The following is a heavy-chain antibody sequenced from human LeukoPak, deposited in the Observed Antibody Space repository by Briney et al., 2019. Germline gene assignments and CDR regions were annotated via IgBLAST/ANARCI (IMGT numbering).Heavy chain of an antibody. V-gene: IGHV3-21*01. CDR3: ARDGTPVTTDY. CDR2: ISSSSSYI. Sequence: GGSLRLPCAASGFTFSSYSMNWVRQAPGKGLEWVSSISSSSSYIYYADSVKGRFTISRDNAKNSLHLQMNSLRAEDTAVYYCARDGTPVTTDYWGQGTLVTVSS. D-gene: IGHD4-17*01. J-gene: IGHJ4*02. CDR1: GFTFSSYS.